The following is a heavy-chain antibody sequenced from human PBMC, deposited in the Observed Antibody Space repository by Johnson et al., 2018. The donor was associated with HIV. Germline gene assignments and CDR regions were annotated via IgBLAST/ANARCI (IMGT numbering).Heavy chain of an antibody. D-gene: IGHD2-2*01. CDR2: ISYDGSNK. CDR3: AKGECSSTNCYWGIDAFDI. Sequence: QVQLVESGGGVVQPGRSLRLSCAASGFTLSSYTIHWVRQAPGKGLEWVAVISYDGSNKFYAASVKGRFTISRDNSKNTLYLQMNSLRVEDTAVYYCAKGECSSTNCYWGIDAFDIWGQGTMVTVSS. V-gene: IGHV3-30*04. J-gene: IGHJ3*02. CDR1: GFTLSSYT.